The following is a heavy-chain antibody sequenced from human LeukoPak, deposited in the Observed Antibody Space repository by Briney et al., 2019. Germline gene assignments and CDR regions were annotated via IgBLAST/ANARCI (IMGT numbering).Heavy chain of an antibody. CDR2: ISGCGGST. CDR1: GFTFSSYA. V-gene: IGHV3-23*01. J-gene: IGHJ5*02. Sequence: GGSLRLSCAASGFTFSSYAISWVRKAPGKGLELLSVISGCGGSTNYADSVKGRFTITSDNTTNKQYPHMNSLNSDDTAGDYYARRDYGGELAWGQGTLVTVSS. CDR3: ARRDYGGELA. D-gene: IGHD4/OR15-4a*01.